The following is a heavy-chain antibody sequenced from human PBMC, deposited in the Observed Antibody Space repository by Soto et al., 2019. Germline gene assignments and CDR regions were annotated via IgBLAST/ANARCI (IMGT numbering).Heavy chain of an antibody. CDR1: GFTFSSYA. V-gene: IGHV3-30-3*01. J-gene: IGHJ4*02. Sequence: GGSLRLSCAASGFTFSSYAMHWVRQAPGKGLEWAAVISYDGSNKYYADSVKGRFTISRDNSKNTLYLQMNSLRAEDTAVYYCAREVLIAAAGSFDYWGQGTLVTVSS. CDR2: ISYDGSNK. CDR3: AREVLIAAAGSFDY. D-gene: IGHD6-13*01.